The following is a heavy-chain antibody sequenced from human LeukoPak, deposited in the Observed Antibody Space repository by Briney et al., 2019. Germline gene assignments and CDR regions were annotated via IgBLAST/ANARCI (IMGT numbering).Heavy chain of an antibody. Sequence: ASVKVSCKASGYTFTSYYMHWVRQSPGQGLEWMGIINPSGGSTSYAQKFQGRVTMTRDTSTSTVYMELSSLRSEDTAVYYCARGPLYYYGSGSLVFWGQGTLVTVSS. V-gene: IGHV1-46*01. CDR1: GYTFTSYY. CDR3: ARGPLYYYGSGSLVF. D-gene: IGHD3-10*01. J-gene: IGHJ4*02. CDR2: INPSGGST.